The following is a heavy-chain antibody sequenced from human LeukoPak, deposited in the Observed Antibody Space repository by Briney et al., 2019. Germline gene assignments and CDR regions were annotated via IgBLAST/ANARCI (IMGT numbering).Heavy chain of an antibody. CDR2: IYPGDSDT. CDR1: GYNFPNYW. Sequence: GESLKISCQGSGYNFPNYWIGWVRQMPGKGLEWMGIIYPGDSDTKYSPSFQGQVTISADKSISTAYLQWSSLKASDTAMYYCARSVLGSSSLFDYWGQGTLVTVSS. CDR3: ARSVLGSSSLFDY. J-gene: IGHJ4*02. V-gene: IGHV5-51*01. D-gene: IGHD6-6*01.